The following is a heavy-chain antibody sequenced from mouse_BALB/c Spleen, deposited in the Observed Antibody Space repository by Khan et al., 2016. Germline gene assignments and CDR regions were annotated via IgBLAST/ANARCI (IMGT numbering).Heavy chain of an antibody. Sequence: QVQLKQSGPGLVQPSQSLSITCTVSGFSLTRYGVHWVRQSPGKSLEWLGVIWSGEITDYNAAFISRLSITKDISMSQVFFKMNSLQATDTAIYYCAGGDDYGPLAMDYWGQGTSVTVSS. CDR2: IWSGEIT. J-gene: IGHJ4*01. CDR3: AGGDDYGPLAMDY. CDR1: GFSLTRYG. D-gene: IGHD1-2*01. V-gene: IGHV2-2*02.